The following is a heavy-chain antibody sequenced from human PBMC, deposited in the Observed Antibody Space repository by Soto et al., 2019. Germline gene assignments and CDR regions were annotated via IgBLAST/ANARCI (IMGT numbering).Heavy chain of an antibody. CDR2: ISGSGGST. V-gene: IGHV3-23*01. D-gene: IGHD2-2*02. CDR3: ANLPRVYIVVVAAAIAFDY. Sequence: GGSLRLSCAASGFTFSSYAMSWGRQAPGKGLEWVSAISGSGGSTYYADSVKGRFTISRDNSKNTLYLQMNSLRAEDTAVYYCANLPRVYIVVVAAAIAFDYWGQGTLVTVSS. J-gene: IGHJ4*02. CDR1: GFTFSSYA.